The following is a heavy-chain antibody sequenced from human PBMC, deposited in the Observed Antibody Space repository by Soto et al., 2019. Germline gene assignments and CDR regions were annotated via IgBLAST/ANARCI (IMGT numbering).Heavy chain of an antibody. V-gene: IGHV3-23*01. D-gene: IGHD3-3*01. CDR1: GFTFSSYA. J-gene: IGHJ6*02. Sequence: HPGGSLRLSCAASGFTFSSYAMSWVRQAPGKGLEWVSAISGSGGSTYYADSVKGRFTISRDNSKNTLYLQMNSLRAEDTAVYYCAKTVMGIFGVEPYGDGMDVWGQGTTVTVSS. CDR2: ISGSGGST. CDR3: AKTVMGIFGVEPYGDGMDV.